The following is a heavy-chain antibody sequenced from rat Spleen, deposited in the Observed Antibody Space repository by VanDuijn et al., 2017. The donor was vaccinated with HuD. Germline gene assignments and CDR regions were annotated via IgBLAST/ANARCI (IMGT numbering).Heavy chain of an antibody. CDR3: ARSEAITVIEVMDA. D-gene: IGHD1-2*01. V-gene: IGHV2-13*01. Sequence: QVQLKESGPGLVQPSQTLSLTCTVSGLSLSSYGVIWVRQPPGKGLAWMGVIWGNGNTNYNSALKSRLSISRDTSKSQVYLKMNSLQTEDTAMYFCARSEAITVIEVMDAWGQGVSVTVSS. CDR2: IWGNGNT. J-gene: IGHJ4*01. CDR1: GLSLSSYG.